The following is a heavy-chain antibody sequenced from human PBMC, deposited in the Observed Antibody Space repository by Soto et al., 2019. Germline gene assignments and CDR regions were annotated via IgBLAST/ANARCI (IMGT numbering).Heavy chain of an antibody. D-gene: IGHD1-1*01. Sequence: GGSLRLSCAASGFSFSSLAMSWVRQAPGKGLGWVSSISGRGVDTLYADSVKGRFTISRDNSRNTLYLQVNSLRAEDTAVYYCAKDKTEVNIFDYWGQGNLVTVSS. CDR2: ISGRGVDT. CDR3: AKDKTEVNIFDY. J-gene: IGHJ4*02. V-gene: IGHV3-23*01. CDR1: GFSFSSLA.